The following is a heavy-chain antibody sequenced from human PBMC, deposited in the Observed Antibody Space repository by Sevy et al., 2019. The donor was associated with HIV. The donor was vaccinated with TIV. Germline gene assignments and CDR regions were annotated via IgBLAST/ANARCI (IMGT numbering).Heavy chain of an antibody. V-gene: IGHV3-21*01. CDR2: ISSSSSYI. D-gene: IGHD3-3*01. J-gene: IGHJ6*02. CDR3: ARTIFGVVRSLLDV. Sequence: GGSLRLSCAASGFTFSSYSMNWVRQAPGKGLEWVSSISSSSSYIYYADSVKGRFTISRDNAKNSLYLQMNGLRAEDTAVYYCARTIFGVVRSLLDVWGQGTTVTVSS. CDR1: GFTFSSYS.